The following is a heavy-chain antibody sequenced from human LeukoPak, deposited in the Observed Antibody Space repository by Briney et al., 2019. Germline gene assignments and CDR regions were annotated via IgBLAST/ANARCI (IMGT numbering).Heavy chain of an antibody. V-gene: IGHV1-18*04. Sequence: ASVKVSCKASGYSFTSYGITWVREAPGQGPEWMGWISGSTGNTHYAQNVQGRVTMTTDTATSTAYMELRSLGTDDTAVYYCARVGRDCSSINCYWEDWFDPWGQGTLVIVSS. J-gene: IGHJ5*02. CDR2: ISGSTGNT. CDR3: ARVGRDCSSINCYWEDWFDP. D-gene: IGHD2-2*01. CDR1: GYSFTSYG.